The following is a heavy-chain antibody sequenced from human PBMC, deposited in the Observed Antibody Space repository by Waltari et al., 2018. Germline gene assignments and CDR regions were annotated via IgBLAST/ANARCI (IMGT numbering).Heavy chain of an antibody. D-gene: IGHD3-22*01. V-gene: IGHV1-69*15. CDR2: YSPIFGTA. CDR1: GGTFSSYA. CDR3: ASGYYYDSSGYYYYFDY. J-gene: IGHJ4*02. Sequence: QVQLVQSGAEVKTPGSSVKVYCKASGGTFSSYAISWVRQAPGKGLEWMGRYSPIFGTANYARKFQGRVTITADESTSTAYMELSSLRSEDTAVYYCASGYYYDSSGYYYYFDYWGQGTLVTVSS.